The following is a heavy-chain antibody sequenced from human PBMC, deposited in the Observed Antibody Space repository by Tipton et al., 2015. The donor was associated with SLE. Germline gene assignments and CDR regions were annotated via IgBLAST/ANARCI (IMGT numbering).Heavy chain of an antibody. CDR1: GGSINDYY. CDR2: VYYRGST. V-gene: IGHV4-59*08. CDR3: ARHKSIAVAGNGYFDF. D-gene: IGHD6-19*01. Sequence: TLSLTCTVSGGSINDYYWSWIRLPPGKGLEWIGYVYYRGSTKYNPSLKSRVTISVDTTKNQFSLKLSSVTAADTALYYCARHKSIAVAGNGYFDFWGQGTLVTVSS. J-gene: IGHJ4*02.